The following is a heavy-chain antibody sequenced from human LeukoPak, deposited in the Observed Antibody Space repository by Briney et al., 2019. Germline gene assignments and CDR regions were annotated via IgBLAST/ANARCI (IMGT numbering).Heavy chain of an antibody. V-gene: IGHV4-59*01. CDR1: GGSISSYY. J-gene: IGHJ5*02. Sequence: SETLSLTCTVSGGSISSYYWSWIRQPPGKGLEWIGYIYYSGSTNYNPSLKSRVTISVDTSKNQFSLKLSSMTAADTAVYYCARDMSPSRYSSGWYAWGQGTLVTVSS. CDR2: IYYSGST. D-gene: IGHD6-19*01. CDR3: ARDMSPSRYSSGWYA.